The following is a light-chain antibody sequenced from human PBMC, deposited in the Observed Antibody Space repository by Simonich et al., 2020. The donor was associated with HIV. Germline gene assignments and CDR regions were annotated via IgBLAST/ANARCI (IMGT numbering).Light chain of an antibody. Sequence: QSALTQPASVSGSPGQSITISCAGTNSDVGGYNYVSWYQQHPGKAPKLMIYEGSKRPSGVSNRFSGSKSGNTASLTISGLQAEDEADYYCCSYAGSSTSRVFGGGTKLTVL. CDR1: NSDVGGYNY. V-gene: IGLV2-23*01. J-gene: IGLJ3*02. CDR3: CSYAGSSTSRV. CDR2: EGS.